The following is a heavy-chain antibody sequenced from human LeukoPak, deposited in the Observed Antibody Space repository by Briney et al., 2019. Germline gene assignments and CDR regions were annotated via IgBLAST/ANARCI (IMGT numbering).Heavy chain of an antibody. D-gene: IGHD2-2*01. CDR3: ARCRSSTSCNLDY. Sequence: PGGSLRLSCAASGFTFSSYSMNWVRQAPGKGLEWVSSISSSSSYIYYADSAKGRFTISRDNAKNSLYLQMNSLRAEDTAVYYCARCRSSTSCNLDYWGQGTLVTVSS. V-gene: IGHV3-21*01. J-gene: IGHJ4*02. CDR1: GFTFSSYS. CDR2: ISSSSSYI.